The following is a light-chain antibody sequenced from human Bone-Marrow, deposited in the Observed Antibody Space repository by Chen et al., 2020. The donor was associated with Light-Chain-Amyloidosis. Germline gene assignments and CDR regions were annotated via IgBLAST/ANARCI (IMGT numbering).Light chain of an antibody. Sequence: SYELTQPPSVSVSPGHTARITCSGEDLPTKYAYWYQQKPGQAPVLVIHRDTERPSGISARFSGSSSGTTATLTIRGVQAEDEADYHCQSAVSSGTYEVIFGGGTKLTVL. CDR2: RDT. CDR1: DLPTKY. J-gene: IGLJ2*01. CDR3: QSAVSSGTYEVI. V-gene: IGLV3-25*03.